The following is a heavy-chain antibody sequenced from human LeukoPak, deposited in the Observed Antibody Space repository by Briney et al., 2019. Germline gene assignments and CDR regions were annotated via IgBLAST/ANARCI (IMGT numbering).Heavy chain of an antibody. D-gene: IGHD3-10*01. V-gene: IGHV3-74*03. Sequence: PGGSLRLSCEATGFDFNSYWMHWVRQAPGKGLVWVSGIGSDGTTTTYADSVKGRFTISRDNAKNTVYLEMNSRRADDTAMYYCARSYYGSGSYHSAPFFDFWGLGTQVIASS. J-gene: IGHJ4*01. CDR2: IGSDGTTT. CDR1: GFDFNSYW. CDR3: ARSYYGSGSYHSAPFFDF.